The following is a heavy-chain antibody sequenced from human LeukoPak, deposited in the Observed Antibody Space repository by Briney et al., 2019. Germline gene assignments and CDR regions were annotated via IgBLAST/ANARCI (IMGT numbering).Heavy chain of an antibody. CDR3: ARVGDCSGGSCYSGLFDP. J-gene: IGHJ5*02. V-gene: IGHV1-69*13. D-gene: IGHD2-15*01. CDR1: GGTCSSYA. Sequence: ASVKVSCKASGGTCSSYAISWVRQAPGQGLEWMGGIIPIFGTANYAQKFQGRVTITADESTSTAYMELSSLRSEDTAVYYCARVGDCSGGSCYSGLFDPWGQGTLVTVSS. CDR2: IIPIFGTA.